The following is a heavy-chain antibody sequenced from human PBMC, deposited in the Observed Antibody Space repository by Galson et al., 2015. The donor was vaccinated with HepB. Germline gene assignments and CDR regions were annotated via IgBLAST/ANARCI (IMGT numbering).Heavy chain of an antibody. Sequence: SLRLSCAASGFTFSSYGMHWVRQAPGKGLEWVAFIRYDGSNKYYADSVKGRFTISRDNSKNTLYLQMNSLRAEDTAVYYCAKDIVATMGLDYWGQGTLVTVSS. V-gene: IGHV3-30*02. CDR3: AKDIVATMGLDY. J-gene: IGHJ4*02. D-gene: IGHD5-12*01. CDR2: IRYDGSNK. CDR1: GFTFSSYG.